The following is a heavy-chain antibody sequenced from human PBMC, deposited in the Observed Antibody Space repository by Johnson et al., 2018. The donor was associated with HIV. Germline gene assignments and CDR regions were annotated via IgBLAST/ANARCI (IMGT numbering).Heavy chain of an antibody. J-gene: IGHJ3*02. CDR1: GFSFSSYD. CDR2: ISYDGSNN. D-gene: IGHD4-17*01. CDR3: AKLPVLYGDFDDAFNI. Sequence: QVLLVESGGGVVQPGSSLRLSCAASGFSFSSYDMHWVRQAPGKGLEWVAVISYDGSNNYYADSVKGRFTISRDNSKNTLYLQMNSLRAEDTAVYYCAKLPVLYGDFDDAFNIWGQGTMVTVSS. V-gene: IGHV3-30*18.